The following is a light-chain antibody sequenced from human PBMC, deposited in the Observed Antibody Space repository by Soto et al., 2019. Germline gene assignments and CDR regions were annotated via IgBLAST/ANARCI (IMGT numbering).Light chain of an antibody. CDR2: DAS. J-gene: IGKJ5*01. V-gene: IGKV3-20*01. CDR1: QSVASGH. Sequence: EIVLTQSPGTLSLSPGERATLSFRASQSVASGHLAWYQQTPGQAPRLLVSDASSRATGIPDRFSGSASGTDFTLTISRLEPEDSAMYYCQQYGTAPITFGQGTRLEIK. CDR3: QQYGTAPIT.